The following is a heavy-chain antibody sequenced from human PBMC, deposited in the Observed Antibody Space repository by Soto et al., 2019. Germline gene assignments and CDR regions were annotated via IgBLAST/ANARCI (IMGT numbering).Heavy chain of an antibody. D-gene: IGHD2-21*02. CDR2: ISGSGGST. CDR3: AKDPALTVTALGY. Sequence: LRLSCAASGFTFSSYAMSWVRQAPGKGLEWVSAISGSGGSTYYADSVKGRFTISRDNSKNTLYLQMNSLRAEDTAVYYCAKDPALTVTALGYWGPGTLVTVSS. CDR1: GFTFSSYA. V-gene: IGHV3-23*01. J-gene: IGHJ4*02.